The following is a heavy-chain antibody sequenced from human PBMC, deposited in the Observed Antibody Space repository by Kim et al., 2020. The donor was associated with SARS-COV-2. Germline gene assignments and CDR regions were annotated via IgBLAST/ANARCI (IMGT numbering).Heavy chain of an antibody. CDR2: IYYSGST. CDR1: GGSISSSSYY. Sequence: SETLSLTCTVSGGSISSSSYYWGWIRQPPGKGLEWIGSIYYSGSTYYNPSLKSRVTISVDTSKNQFSLKLSSVTAADTAVYYCARHGLLGDPDRRRSFDYWGQGTLVTVSS. V-gene: IGHV4-39*01. CDR3: ARHGLLGDPDRRRSFDY. D-gene: IGHD2-21*02. J-gene: IGHJ4*02.